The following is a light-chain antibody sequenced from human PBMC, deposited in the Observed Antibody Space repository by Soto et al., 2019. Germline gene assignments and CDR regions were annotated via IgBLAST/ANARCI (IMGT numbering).Light chain of an antibody. CDR2: GNS. J-gene: IGLJ1*01. CDR1: SSNIGAGYD. Sequence: QSVLTQPPSVSGAPGQRVTISCTGSSSNIGAGYDVHWYQQLPGTAPKLLIYGNSNRPSGVPDRFSASKSGTSASLTITGLQTEDEADYYCQSYDSSLSAPYVFGTVTKLTIL. V-gene: IGLV1-40*01. CDR3: QSYDSSLSAPYV.